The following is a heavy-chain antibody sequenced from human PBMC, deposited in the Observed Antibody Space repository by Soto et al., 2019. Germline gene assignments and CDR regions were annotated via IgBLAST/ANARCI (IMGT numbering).Heavy chain of an antibody. CDR1: GFTFSSYG. CDR3: ARDLEGDPLYYYYGMDV. Sequence: GGSLRLSCAASGFTFSSYGMHWVRQAPGKGLEWVAVIWYDGSNKYYADSVKGRFTISRDNSKNTLYLQMNSLRAEDTAVYYCARDLEGDPLYYYYGMDVWGQGTTVTVSS. V-gene: IGHV3-33*01. D-gene: IGHD1-1*01. J-gene: IGHJ6*02. CDR2: IWYDGSNK.